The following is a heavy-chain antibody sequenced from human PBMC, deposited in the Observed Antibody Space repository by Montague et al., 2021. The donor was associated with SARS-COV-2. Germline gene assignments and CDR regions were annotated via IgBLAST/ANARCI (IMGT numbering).Heavy chain of an antibody. V-gene: IGHV4-34*01. J-gene: IGHJ4*02. D-gene: IGHD5-24*01. CDR2: INHSGST. CDR3: ARVFPRWLQFDPYFDY. Sequence: SETLSLTCAVYGGSFSGYYWSWIRKPPGKGLEWIGEINHSGSTNXNPSLKSRATISVDTSKNQFSLKLSSVTAADTAVYYCARVFPRWLQFDPYFDYWGQGTLVTVSS. CDR1: GGSFSGYY.